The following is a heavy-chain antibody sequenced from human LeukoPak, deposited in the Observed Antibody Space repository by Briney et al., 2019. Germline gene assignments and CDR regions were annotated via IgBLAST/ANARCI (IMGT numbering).Heavy chain of an antibody. D-gene: IGHD3-22*01. V-gene: IGHV1-18*01. CDR3: ARTYHYDSSGYYSLAPFDY. J-gene: IGHJ4*02. CDR1: GYTFTSYG. CDR2: ISAYNGNT. Sequence: GASVKVSCKASGYTFTSYGINWVRQAPGQGLEWMGWISAYNGNTNYAQKLQGRVTMTPDTSTSTAYMELRSLRSDDTAVYYCARTYHYDSSGYYSLAPFDYWGQGTLVTVSS.